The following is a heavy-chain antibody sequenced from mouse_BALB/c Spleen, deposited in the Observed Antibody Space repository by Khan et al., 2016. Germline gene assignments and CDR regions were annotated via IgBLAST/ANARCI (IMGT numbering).Heavy chain of an antibody. CDR1: GYSITSDYA. V-gene: IGHV3-2*02. D-gene: IGHD1-1*01. CDR3: ARDYYGSSYFDY. Sequence: EVQLVESGPGLVKPSQSLSLTCTVTGYSITSDYAWNWIRQFPGNKLEWMGYISYSGSTSYNPSLKSRISITRDTSKNQFFLQLNSVTTEDTDTYYCARDYYGSSYFDYWGQGTTLTVSS. J-gene: IGHJ2*01. CDR2: ISYSGST.